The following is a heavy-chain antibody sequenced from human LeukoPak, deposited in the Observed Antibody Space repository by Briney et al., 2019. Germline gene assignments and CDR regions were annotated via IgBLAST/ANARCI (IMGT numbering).Heavy chain of an antibody. CDR3: ARDTLSSGLSQNYYYYGMDV. Sequence: ASVKVSCKASGYTFTSYGISWVRQGPGQGLEWMGWISACNGNTNYAQKLQGRVTMTTDTSTSTAYMELRSLRSDDTAVYYCARDTLSSGLSQNYYYYGMDVWGQGTTVTVSS. V-gene: IGHV1-18*01. CDR2: ISACNGNT. D-gene: IGHD6-19*01. CDR1: GYTFTSYG. J-gene: IGHJ6*02.